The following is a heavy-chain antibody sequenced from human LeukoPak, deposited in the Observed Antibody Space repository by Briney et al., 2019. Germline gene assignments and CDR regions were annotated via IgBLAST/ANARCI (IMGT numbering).Heavy chain of an antibody. V-gene: IGHV1-3*01. J-gene: IGHJ6*02. D-gene: IGHD3-3*01. CDR1: GYTFTSYA. Sequence: GASVKVSCKASGYTFTSYAMHWVRQAPGQRLEWMGWINAGNGNTKYSQKFQGRATITRDTSASTAYMELSSLRSEDTAVYYCARDDYDFWSGTTYGMDVWGQGTTVTVSS. CDR3: ARDDYDFWSGTTYGMDV. CDR2: INAGNGNT.